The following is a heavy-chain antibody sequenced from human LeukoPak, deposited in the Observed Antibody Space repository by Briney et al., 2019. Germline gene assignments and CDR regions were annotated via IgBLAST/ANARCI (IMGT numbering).Heavy chain of an antibody. CDR2: ISYDGSNK. D-gene: IGHD3-9*01. J-gene: IGHJ6*04. CDR1: GFTFSSYA. Sequence: GRSLRLSCAASGFTFSSYAMHWVRQAPGKGLEWVAVISYDGSNKYYADSVKGRFTISRDNSKNTLYLQMNSLRAVDTAVYYCARDGPYYDILTGPPRDYYYGMDVWGKGTTVTVSS. CDR3: ARDGPYYDILTGPPRDYYYGMDV. V-gene: IGHV3-30*04.